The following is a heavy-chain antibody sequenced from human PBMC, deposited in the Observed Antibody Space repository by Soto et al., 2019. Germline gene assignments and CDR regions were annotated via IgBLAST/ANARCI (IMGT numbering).Heavy chain of an antibody. Sequence: GGSLRLSCSASGFIFSSYAMHWVRQAPGKGLEYVSAISSDGVRTYYADSVKGRFTISRDNSENTLYLQMSSLRVEDTAVYNCVKKTNGNYPYDHWGQGTLVTVSS. CDR1: GFIFSSYA. CDR3: VKKTNGNYPYDH. V-gene: IGHV3-64D*08. J-gene: IGHJ4*02. D-gene: IGHD2-8*01. CDR2: ISSDGVRT.